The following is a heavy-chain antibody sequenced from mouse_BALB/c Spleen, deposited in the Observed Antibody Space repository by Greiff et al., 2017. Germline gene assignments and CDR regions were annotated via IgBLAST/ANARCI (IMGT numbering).Heavy chain of an antibody. CDR3: AREGYYGSRGYFDV. V-gene: IGHV5-6-5*01. D-gene: IGHD1-1*01. CDR2: ISSGGST. J-gene: IGHJ1*01. CDR1: GFTFSSYA. Sequence: EVKLVESGGGLVKPGGSLKLSCAASGFTFSSYAMSWVRQTPEKRLEWVASISSGGSTYYPDSVKGRFTISRDNARNILYLQMSSLRSEDTAMYYCAREGYYGSRGYFDVWGAGTTVTVSS.